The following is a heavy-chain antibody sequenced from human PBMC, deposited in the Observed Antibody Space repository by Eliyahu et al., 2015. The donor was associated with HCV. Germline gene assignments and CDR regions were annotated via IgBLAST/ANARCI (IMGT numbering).Heavy chain of an antibody. Sequence: QVQLQESGPGLVRPSQTLSLTCTVXDDSISGGDFYLTWIRQPPGKGLEWLGYIYYSGYPYYNPSLKSRLSLSVDTSKSHFSLRLTSVTAADTAVYYCGRGSYDTSGYFAPDFWGQGTLVTVSS. J-gene: IGHJ4*02. D-gene: IGHD3-22*01. V-gene: IGHV4-30-4*08. CDR1: DDSISGGDFY. CDR2: IYYSGYP. CDR3: GRGSYDTSGYFAPDF.